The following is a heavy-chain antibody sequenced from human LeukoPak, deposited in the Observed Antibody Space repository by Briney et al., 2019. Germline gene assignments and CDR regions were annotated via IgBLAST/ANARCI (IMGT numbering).Heavy chain of an antibody. D-gene: IGHD1-7*01. J-gene: IGHJ4*02. CDR1: GFTFSSYA. V-gene: IGHV3-64*01. CDR3: ARVGSHWNYEYFDY. Sequence: PGGSLRLSCAASGFTFSSYAMHWVRQAPGKGLEYVSAISSNGGSTYYANSVKGRFTISRDNSKNTLYLQMGSLRAEDMAVYYCARVGSHWNYEYFDYWGQGTLVTVSS. CDR2: ISSNGGST.